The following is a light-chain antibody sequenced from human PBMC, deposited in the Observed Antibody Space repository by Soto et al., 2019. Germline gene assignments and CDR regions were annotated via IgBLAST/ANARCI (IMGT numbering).Light chain of an antibody. J-gene: IGKJ1*01. V-gene: IGKV1-5*03. CDR3: QQYNDYSWT. CDR1: QSIGSW. Sequence: VQMTQSPSTLSASVGDRVAITCRASQSIGSWLARYQQKPGKAPRFLIYMASSLDSGVTSRFDGSGYATEFTLTIRSLQPDDFASYYCQQYNDYSWTFGQGTKVEIK. CDR2: MAS.